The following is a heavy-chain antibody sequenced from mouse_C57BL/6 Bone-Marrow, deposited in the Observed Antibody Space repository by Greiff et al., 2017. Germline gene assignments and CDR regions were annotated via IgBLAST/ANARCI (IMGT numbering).Heavy chain of an antibody. D-gene: IGHD2-1*01. Sequence: QVQLQQSGAELVKPGASVKMSCKASGSTFTTYPIEWMKQNHGKSLEWIGHFHPYNADTTYTAKFKGKATLTVAKSSSTVYLELSRVTSDDSAVDYCERGGNYGGYYFDYWGQGTTLTVSS. V-gene: IGHV1-47*01. J-gene: IGHJ2*01. CDR2: FHPYNADT. CDR1: GSTFTTYP. CDR3: ERGGNYGGYYFDY.